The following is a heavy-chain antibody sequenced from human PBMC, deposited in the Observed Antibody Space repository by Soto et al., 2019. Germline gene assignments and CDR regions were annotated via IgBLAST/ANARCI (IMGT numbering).Heavy chain of an antibody. V-gene: IGHV3-74*01. Sequence: GGSLRLSCAASGFTFSSYEMSWVRQAPGKGLVWVSRINSDGSSASYADSVKGRFTISRDNAKNTLYLQMNSLRAEDPAVYYCARETLELVYYLDYWGQGTLVTVSS. CDR1: GFTFSSYE. D-gene: IGHD1-7*01. CDR2: INSDGSSA. CDR3: ARETLELVYYLDY. J-gene: IGHJ4*02.